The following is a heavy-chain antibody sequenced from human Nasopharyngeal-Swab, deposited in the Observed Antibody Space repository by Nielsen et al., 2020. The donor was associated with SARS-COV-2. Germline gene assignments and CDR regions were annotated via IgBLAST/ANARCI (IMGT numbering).Heavy chain of an antibody. D-gene: IGHD5-24*01. CDR3: ARAGRVGDAYTGLDV. V-gene: IGHV4-34*01. CDR1: GGSSNGFY. CDR2: INHNERT. Sequence: SETLSPTCSVSGGSSNGFYWNWIRQAPGKGLEWIGEINHNERTNYNPSLKSRIAMLVDTSNNQVSLKVSSVSAGDTAVYYCARAGRVGDAYTGLDVWGQGTTVTVSS. J-gene: IGHJ6*02.